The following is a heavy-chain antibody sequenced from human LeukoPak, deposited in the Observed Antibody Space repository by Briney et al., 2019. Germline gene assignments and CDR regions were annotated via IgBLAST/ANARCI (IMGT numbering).Heavy chain of an antibody. Sequence: GGSLRLSCAASGVTFSDYYMSWIRQAPGKGLEWVSYISSSGSTIYYADSVKGRFTISRDNAKTSLSLQMNSLRAEDTVVYYCARDPSGSYGDYWGERTLVTVSS. D-gene: IGHD1-26*01. J-gene: IGHJ4*02. CDR3: ARDPSGSYGDY. V-gene: IGHV3-11*04. CDR1: GVTFSDYY. CDR2: ISSSGSTI.